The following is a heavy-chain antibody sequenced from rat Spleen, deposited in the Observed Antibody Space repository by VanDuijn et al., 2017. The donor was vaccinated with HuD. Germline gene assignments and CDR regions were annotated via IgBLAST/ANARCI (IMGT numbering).Heavy chain of an antibody. CDR3: ASSTSSYYVMDA. CDR2: ISPSGGST. J-gene: IGHJ4*01. Sequence: EVQLVESGGGLVQPGRSLKLSCAASGFTFTNYDMAWVRQAPTKGLEWVASISPSGGSTFYRDSVKGRFTVSRDNAKSTLYLQMDSLRSEDTATYYCASSTSSYYVMDAWGQGTSVTVSS. V-gene: IGHV5-25*01. CDR1: GFTFTNYD.